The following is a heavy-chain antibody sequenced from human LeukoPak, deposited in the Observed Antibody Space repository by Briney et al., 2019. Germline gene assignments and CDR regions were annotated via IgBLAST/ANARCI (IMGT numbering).Heavy chain of an antibody. J-gene: IGHJ4*02. V-gene: IGHV3-21*01. CDR2: ISSSSSYI. Sequence: SGGSLRLSCAASGFTFSNAWMSWVRQAPGKGLEWVSSISSSSSYIYYADSVKGRFTISRDNAKNSLYLQMNSLRAEDTAVYYYARARDCSGGSCCPRFFDYWGQGTLVTVSS. D-gene: IGHD2-15*01. CDR3: ARARDCSGGSCCPRFFDY. CDR1: GFTFSNAW.